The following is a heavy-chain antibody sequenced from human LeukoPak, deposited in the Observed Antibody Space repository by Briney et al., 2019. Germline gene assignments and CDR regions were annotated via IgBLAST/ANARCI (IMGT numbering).Heavy chain of an antibody. D-gene: IGHD3-16*02. CDR2: ISVSGRST. CDR1: GFTLRNYG. V-gene: IGHV3-23*01. Sequence: GGSLRLSCVASGFTLRNYGMSWVRQAPGKGLEWVSAISVSGRSTYYADSVKGRFTISRDNSKNTLYLQMNSLRAEDTAVYYCAKDFGYDYVWGSYRLVDYWGRGTLVTVSS. J-gene: IGHJ4*02. CDR3: AKDFGYDYVWGSYRLVDY.